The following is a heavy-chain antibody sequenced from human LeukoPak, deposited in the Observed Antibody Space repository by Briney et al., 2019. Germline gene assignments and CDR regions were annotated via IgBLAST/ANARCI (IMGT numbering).Heavy chain of an antibody. CDR2: ISGSGGST. D-gene: IGHD3-22*01. Sequence: GGSLRLSCLTSGFTLSTNAMSWVRQAPGKGLEWISAISGSGGSTYYADSVKGRFTISRDNSKNTLYLQMNSLRAEDTAVYYCAKEPYDSSGYFFDYWGQGTLVTVSS. V-gene: IGHV3-23*01. CDR1: GFTLSTNA. J-gene: IGHJ4*02. CDR3: AKEPYDSSGYFFDY.